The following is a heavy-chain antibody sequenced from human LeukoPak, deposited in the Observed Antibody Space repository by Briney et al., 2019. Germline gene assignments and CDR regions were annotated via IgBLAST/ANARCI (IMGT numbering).Heavy chain of an antibody. Sequence: PGGTLRLSCAASGFTFTNHGMSWVRQALGKGLEWVSAITGSGDRTYYADSVEGRFTISRDNSKNTVYLQMNSLRAEDTAVYFCAKEYGYDYNYFYSMDVWGKGTTVTISS. CDR3: AKEYGYDYNYFYSMDV. J-gene: IGHJ6*03. CDR1: GFTFTNHG. D-gene: IGHD1-1*01. CDR2: ITGSGDRT. V-gene: IGHV3-23*01.